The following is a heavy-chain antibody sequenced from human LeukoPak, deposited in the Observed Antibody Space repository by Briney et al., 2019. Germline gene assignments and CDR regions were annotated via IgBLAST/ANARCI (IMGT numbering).Heavy chain of an antibody. V-gene: IGHV3-11*01. CDR2: INNGGGPI. J-gene: IGHJ4*02. D-gene: IGHD3-3*01. CDR3: ARGYDFWSYYLIT. CDR1: GFTFSDSY. Sequence: KSGGSLRLSCAASGFTFSDSYLTWIRQAPRKGLGWVSYINNGGGPIHYADSVKGRFTISWDNAKKSLYLQMNSLRAEDTAVYYCARGYDFWSYYLITWGQGTLVTVSS.